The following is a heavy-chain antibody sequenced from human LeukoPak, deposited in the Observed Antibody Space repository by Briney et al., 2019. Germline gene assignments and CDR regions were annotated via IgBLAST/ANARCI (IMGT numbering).Heavy chain of an antibody. CDR2: IYTSGST. J-gene: IGHJ3*02. CDR1: GGSISSYY. D-gene: IGHD3-9*01. CDR3: ATGGRDILTGYYNDAFDI. Sequence: SETLSLTCTVSGGSISSYYWSWIRQPAGKGLEWIRRIYTSGSTNYNPSLKSRVTMSVDTSKNQFSLKLSSVTAADTAVYYCATGGRDILTGYYNDAFDIWGQGTMVTVSS. V-gene: IGHV4-4*07.